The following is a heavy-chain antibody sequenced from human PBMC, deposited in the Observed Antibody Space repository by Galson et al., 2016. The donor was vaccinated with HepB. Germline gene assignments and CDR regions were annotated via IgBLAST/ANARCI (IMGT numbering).Heavy chain of an antibody. V-gene: IGHV4-59*12. D-gene: IGHD3-10*01. CDR3: ARDRSSGSGSFGY. CDR2: VFYSGST. J-gene: IGHJ4*02. Sequence: ETLSLTCTVTGGSINSDYWSWIRRPPGRGLEWIGHVFYSGSTDYNPSLESRVTISVDTSKNQFSLKLSSVTAADTAVYFCARDRSSGSGSFGYWGQGTLVTVSS. CDR1: GGSINSDY.